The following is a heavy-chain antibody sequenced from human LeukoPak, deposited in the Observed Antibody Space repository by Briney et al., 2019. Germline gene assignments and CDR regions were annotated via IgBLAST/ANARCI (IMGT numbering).Heavy chain of an antibody. V-gene: IGHV4-59*01. CDR1: GGSISSDY. CDR2: IYYSGST. Sequence: SETLSLTCNVSGGSISSDYWTWIRQPRGKGLEWIVNIYYSGSTNYNPSLKSRVTISVDTSKNQFSLKLNSVTAADTAVYYCARRRDYYDSRGYYAFDIWGHGTMVTVSS. D-gene: IGHD3-22*01. CDR3: ARRRDYYDSRGYYAFDI. J-gene: IGHJ3*02.